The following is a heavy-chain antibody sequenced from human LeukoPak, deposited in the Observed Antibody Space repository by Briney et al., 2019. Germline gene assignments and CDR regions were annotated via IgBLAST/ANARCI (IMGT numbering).Heavy chain of an antibody. J-gene: IGHJ6*03. CDR2: IIPIFGTA. CDR3: ARSRYYYYYMDV. Sequence: ASVKVSCKASVCTFSSYAISWVRQAAGQGREWMGGIIPIFGTANYAQKFQGRVTITADESTSTAYMELSSLRSEDTAVYYCARSRYYYYYMDVWGKGTPVTVSS. CDR1: VCTFSSYA. V-gene: IGHV1-69*13.